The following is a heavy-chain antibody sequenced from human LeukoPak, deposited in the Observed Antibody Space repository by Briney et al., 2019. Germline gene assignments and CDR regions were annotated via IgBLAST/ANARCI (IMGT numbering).Heavy chain of an antibody. J-gene: IGHJ3*02. CDR1: GGSISSSSYY. CDR3: ARQPGGTAAFDI. D-gene: IGHD1-14*01. CDR2: IYSNGDT. V-gene: IGHV4-61*05. Sequence: PSETLSLTCTVSGGSISSSSYYWSWIRQPPGKGLEWIAYIYSNGDTNYNPSYKSRVTISVDTSKNQFSLKLTYVAAADTAIYYCARQPGGTAAFDIWGPGTMVTVSS.